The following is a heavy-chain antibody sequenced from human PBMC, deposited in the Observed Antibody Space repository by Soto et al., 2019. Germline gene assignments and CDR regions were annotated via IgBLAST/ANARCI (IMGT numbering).Heavy chain of an antibody. Sequence: SVKVACKASGGTFSSYGISCVRQAPGQGLEWMGGIIPIFGTANYAQKFQGRVTITADESTSTAYMELSSLRSEDTAVYYCAMVRGVIIFDYWGQGTLVTVSS. D-gene: IGHD3-10*01. V-gene: IGHV1-69*13. CDR2: IIPIFGTA. CDR1: GGTFSSYG. CDR3: AMVRGVIIFDY. J-gene: IGHJ4*02.